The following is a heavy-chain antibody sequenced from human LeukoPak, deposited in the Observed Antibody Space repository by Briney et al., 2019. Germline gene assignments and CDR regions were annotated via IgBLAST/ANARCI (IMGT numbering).Heavy chain of an antibody. CDR1: GASFGSHY. Sequence: PSETLSLTCTVSGASFGSHYWTWIRQAPGEGLEWIGYVYYDGTTNYNPSLKSRVTISIDTSNNQFSLNLRSVTAADTAIYYCARRYYYHSSGFYYSYLDYWGQGALVTVSS. CDR3: ARRYYYHSSGFYYSYLDY. CDR2: VYYDGTT. V-gene: IGHV4-59*11. J-gene: IGHJ4*02. D-gene: IGHD3-22*01.